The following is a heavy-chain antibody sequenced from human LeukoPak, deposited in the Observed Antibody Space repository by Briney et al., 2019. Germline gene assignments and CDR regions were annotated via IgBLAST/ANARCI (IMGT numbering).Heavy chain of an antibody. J-gene: IGHJ4*02. V-gene: IGHV1-69*04. Sequence: SVKVSCKASGGTSGIYGINWVRQAPGQGLEWMGRIIPRLGKTNYTQKFQGRVTITADTSTHTAYMELSSLRSEDTAVYYCARGGDFVLVRGIIINDFEHWGQGTHVTVSS. CDR2: IIPRLGKT. CDR1: GGTSGIYG. CDR3: ARGGDFVLVRGIIINDFEH. D-gene: IGHD3-10*01.